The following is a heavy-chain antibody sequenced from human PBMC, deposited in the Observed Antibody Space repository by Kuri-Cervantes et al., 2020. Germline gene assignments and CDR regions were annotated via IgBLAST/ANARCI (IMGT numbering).Heavy chain of an antibody. CDR1: GFTFSNYA. CDR2: FTGKGDTT. CDR3: ARAPDSSGWYGFDY. V-gene: IGHV3-23*01. J-gene: IGHJ4*02. Sequence: GESLKISCVASGFTFSNYAMNWVRQAPGKGLEWVSGFTGKGDTTYYADSVKGRFIISRDNSQMTLFLEMTSLRAEDTAVYYCARAPDSSGWYGFDYWGQGTLVTVSS. D-gene: IGHD6-19*01.